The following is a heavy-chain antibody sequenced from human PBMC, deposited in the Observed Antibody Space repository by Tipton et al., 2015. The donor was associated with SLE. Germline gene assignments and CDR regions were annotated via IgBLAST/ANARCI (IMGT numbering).Heavy chain of an antibody. CDR3: ARHFSGSYSFDY. D-gene: IGHD1-26*01. CDR1: GGSISSHY. Sequence: TLSLTCTVSGGSISSHYWSWIRRPPGKALEWIAYINYSGSTHYNPSLKSRVTMSVDTSKNQFSLKLSSVTAADTALYYCARHFSGSYSFDYWGQGKLVTVSS. CDR2: INYSGST. J-gene: IGHJ4*02. V-gene: IGHV4-59*08.